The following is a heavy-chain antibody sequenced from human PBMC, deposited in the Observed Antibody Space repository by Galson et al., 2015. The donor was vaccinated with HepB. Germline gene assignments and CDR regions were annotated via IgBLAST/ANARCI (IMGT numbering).Heavy chain of an antibody. CDR3: ATSPEYGDHAHGGDY. J-gene: IGHJ4*02. D-gene: IGHD4-17*01. V-gene: IGHV5-10-1*01. Sequence: QSGAEVKKPGESLRISCKGSGYSFTSYWISWVRQMPGKGLEWMGRIDPSDSYTNYSPSFQGHVTISADKSISTAYLQWSSLKASDTAMYYCATSPEYGDHAHGGDYWDQGTLVTVSS. CDR1: GYSFTSYW. CDR2: IDPSDSYT.